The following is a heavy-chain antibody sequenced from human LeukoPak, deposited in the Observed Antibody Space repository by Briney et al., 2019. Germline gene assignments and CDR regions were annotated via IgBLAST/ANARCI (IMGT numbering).Heavy chain of an antibody. V-gene: IGHV3-21*01. CDR1: GFTFSSYS. J-gene: IGHJ4*02. CDR2: ISGSSSYI. Sequence: GGSLRLSCAASGFTFSSYSMNWVRQAPGKGLEWVSSISGSSSYIYYADSVKGRFTISRDNAKNSLYLQMNSLRAEDTAVYYCARDPLRYPPLNPFDYWGQGTLVTVSS. D-gene: IGHD4-17*01. CDR3: ARDPLRYPPLNPFDY.